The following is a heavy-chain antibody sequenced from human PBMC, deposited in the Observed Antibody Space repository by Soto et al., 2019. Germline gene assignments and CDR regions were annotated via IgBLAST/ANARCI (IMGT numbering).Heavy chain of an antibody. D-gene: IGHD3-22*01. J-gene: IGHJ4*02. CDR2: IKSKRDGGTT. CDR1: GFTFSDAW. V-gene: IGHV3-15*01. CDR3: STDSPGRGYPIDY. Sequence: EVQLVESGGGLVGPGGSLRLSCAASGFTFSDAWMSWVRQAPGKGLEWVAHIKSKRDGGTTEYAAPVQGRFTISRDDSTHTLYLQMNSLKTDDTAVYYCSTDSPGRGYPIDYWGQGTLVTVSS.